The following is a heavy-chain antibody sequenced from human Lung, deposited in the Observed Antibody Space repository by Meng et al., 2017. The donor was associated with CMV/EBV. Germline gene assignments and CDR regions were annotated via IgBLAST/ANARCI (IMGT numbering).Heavy chain of an antibody. Sequence: GEXXKISCAASGFTFSSYVMTWVRQAPGKGLEWVSSISGSDSSTNYADSVKGRFTISRDNYKNTLYVQMNSLTAKDTAVYYCAKGTGAAIYYFDYWGQGTXVTVSS. D-gene: IGHD3-9*01. CDR3: AKGTGAAIYYFDY. J-gene: IGHJ4*02. CDR1: GFTFSSYV. CDR2: ISGSDSST. V-gene: IGHV3-23*01.